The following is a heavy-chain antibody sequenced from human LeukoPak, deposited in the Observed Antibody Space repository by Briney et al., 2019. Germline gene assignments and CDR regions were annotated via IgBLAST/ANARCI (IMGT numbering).Heavy chain of an antibody. CDR3: VRDGEGVAISVNYWFDP. D-gene: IGHD3-10*01. J-gene: IGHJ5*02. CDR2: MNPNNGNT. Sequence: ASVTVSCTASGFTFTSYDINWVRQASGQGLEWMGWMNPNNGNTGYAQKFQGRVTMTRDTSISTAYMELRGLRSEDTAVYYCVRDGEGVAISVNYWFDPWGQGTRVTVSS. V-gene: IGHV1-8*01. CDR1: GFTFTSYD.